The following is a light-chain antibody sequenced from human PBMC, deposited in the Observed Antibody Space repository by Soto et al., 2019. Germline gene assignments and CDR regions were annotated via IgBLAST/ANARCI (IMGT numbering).Light chain of an antibody. J-gene: IGLJ1*01. Sequence: QSVLTQPASVSGSPGQSVTISCTGTSSDVGAYKYVSWYQKHPGKAPKLMIYGVSNRPSGISNRFSGSKSGNTAFLTISGLQPEDEADYYCSSFTGPTTLDVFGNGTKLTVL. V-gene: IGLV2-14*03. CDR2: GVS. CDR3: SSFTGPTTLDV. CDR1: SSDVGAYKY.